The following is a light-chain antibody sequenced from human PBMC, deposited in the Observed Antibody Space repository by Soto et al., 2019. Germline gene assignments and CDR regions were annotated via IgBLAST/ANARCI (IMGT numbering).Light chain of an antibody. CDR1: SSDVGRYNY. V-gene: IGLV2-8*01. J-gene: IGLJ1*01. CDR3: SSYAGSNNYV. CDR2: EVT. Sequence: QSALTQPPSASGSPGQSVTFSCTGTSSDVGRYNYVSWYQQHPGKAPKLLIYEVTKRPSGVPDRFSASKSGNTASLTVSGLQAEDEADYYCSSYAGSNNYVFGTGTKVTVL.